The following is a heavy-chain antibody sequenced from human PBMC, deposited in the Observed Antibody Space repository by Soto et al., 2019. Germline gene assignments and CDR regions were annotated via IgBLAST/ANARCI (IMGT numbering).Heavy chain of an antibody. CDR1: GYIFTSYG. D-gene: IGHD3-22*01. CDR3: ARDQVFEDSRGNLLGY. Sequence: QVQLVQSGGEVRKPGASVKVSCKASGYIFTSYGINWVRQAPGQGLEWMGWISTHNGDRKYGPKLQGRVTMTTDTSTSTAYMELRSLRSDDTAVYYCARDQVFEDSRGNLLGYWGQGTLVTVSS. CDR2: ISTHNGDR. V-gene: IGHV1-18*01. J-gene: IGHJ4*02.